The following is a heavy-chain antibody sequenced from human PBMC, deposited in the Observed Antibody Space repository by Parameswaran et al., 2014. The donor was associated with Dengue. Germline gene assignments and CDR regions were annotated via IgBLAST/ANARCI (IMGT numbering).Heavy chain of an antibody. CDR2: INHSGST. CDR3: ARGSTGYYYYGMDV. D-gene: IGHD1-1*01. J-gene: IGHJ6*02. Sequence: VRQAPGKGLEWIGEINHSGSTNYNPSLKSRVTISVDTSKNQFSLKLSSVTAADTAVYYCARGSTGYYYYGMDVWGQGTTVTVSS. V-gene: IGHV4-34*01.